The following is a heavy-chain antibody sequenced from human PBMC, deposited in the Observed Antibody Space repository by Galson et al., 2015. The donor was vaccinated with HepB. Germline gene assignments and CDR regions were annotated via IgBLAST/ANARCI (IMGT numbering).Heavy chain of an antibody. Sequence: SLRLSCAASGFTFSSYWMHWVRQAPGKGLVWVSRINSDGSRTSYADSVKGRFTISRDNAKNTLYLQMNSLRAEDTAVYYCARDQVYGSGSYYWYFDVWGRSTLVTVAS. CDR1: GFTFSSYW. CDR3: ARDQVYGSGSYYWYFDV. V-gene: IGHV3-74*01. CDR2: INSDGSRT. J-gene: IGHJ2*01. D-gene: IGHD3-10*01.